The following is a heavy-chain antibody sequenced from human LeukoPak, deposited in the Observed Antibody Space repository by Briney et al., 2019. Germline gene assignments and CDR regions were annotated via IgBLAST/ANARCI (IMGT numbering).Heavy chain of an antibody. J-gene: IGHJ4*02. CDR2: IYHSGRA. CDR3: ARIPSGSYGIFDY. CDR1: GGSISSSNW. D-gene: IGHD1-26*01. V-gene: IGHV4-4*02. Sequence: SGTLSLTCAVSGGSISSSNWWSWVRQPPGKGLEWIGEIYHSGRANQNPSLKSRVSMSLDKSKNQFSLRLTSVTAADTAVYYCARIPSGSYGIFDYWGQGTLVTVSS.